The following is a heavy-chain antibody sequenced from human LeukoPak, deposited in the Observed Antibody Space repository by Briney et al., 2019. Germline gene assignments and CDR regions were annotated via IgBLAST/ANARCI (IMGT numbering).Heavy chain of an antibody. CDR1: GFTFSSYA. CDR2: ISGSSSYI. J-gene: IGHJ4*02. CDR3: ARAGHYYFDY. V-gene: IGHV3-21*01. Sequence: PGGSLRLSCAASGFTFSSYAMSWVRQAPGKGLEWVSSISGSSSYIYYADSVKGRFTISRDNAKNSLYLQMNSLRAEDTAVYYCARAGHYYFDYWGQGTLVTVSS.